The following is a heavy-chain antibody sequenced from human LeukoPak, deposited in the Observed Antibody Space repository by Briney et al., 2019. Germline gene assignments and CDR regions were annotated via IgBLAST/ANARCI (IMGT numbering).Heavy chain of an antibody. CDR1: GFTLSSYA. J-gene: IGHJ4*02. V-gene: IGHV3-23*01. CDR2: ISGSGGST. Sequence: GGSLRLSCAASGFTLSSYAMSWVRQAPGKGLEWVSAISGSGGSTYYADSVKGRFTISRDNSKNTLYLQMNSLRAEDTAVYYCAKDFGLRYFDWLLKDFDYWGQVTLVTVSS. D-gene: IGHD3-9*01. CDR3: AKDFGLRYFDWLLKDFDY.